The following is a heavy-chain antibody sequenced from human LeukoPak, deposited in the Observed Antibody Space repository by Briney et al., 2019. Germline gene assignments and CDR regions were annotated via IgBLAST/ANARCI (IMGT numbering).Heavy chain of an antibody. CDR3: PRFQSRYENLRSDN. V-gene: IGHV4-30-4*08. CDR1: GGSMSSGDYY. CDR2: IYNSGSP. J-gene: IGHJ3*02. Sequence: SETLSLTCTVSGGSMSSGDYYYTWIRQPPGKGLEWIGFIYNSGSPYYIPSLKSRSTISIDTSKNQFSLKLRSVTAADTAVFYCPRFQSRYENLRSDNWGPGTMVTVSS. D-gene: IGHD3-16*02.